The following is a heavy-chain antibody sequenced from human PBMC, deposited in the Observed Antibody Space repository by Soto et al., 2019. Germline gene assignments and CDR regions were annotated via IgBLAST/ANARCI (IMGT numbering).Heavy chain of an antibody. J-gene: IGHJ4*02. D-gene: IGHD3-22*01. CDR2: IYSGGST. V-gene: IGHV3-53*04. CDR1: GFTVSSNY. CDR3: AGGTPPTYYYDSSGSYFDY. Sequence: GGSLRLSCAASGFTVSSNYMSWVRQAPGKGLEWVSVIYSGGSTYYADSVKGRFTISRHISKNTLFLQMNSLRAEDTAVYYCAGGTPPTYYYDSSGSYFDYWGQGTLVTVS.